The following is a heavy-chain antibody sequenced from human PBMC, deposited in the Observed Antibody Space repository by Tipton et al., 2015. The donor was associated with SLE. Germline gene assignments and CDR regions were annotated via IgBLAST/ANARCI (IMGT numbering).Heavy chain of an antibody. CDR3: ARDRTGGAGFDY. D-gene: IGHD1-1*01. CDR2: IYYSGST. J-gene: IGHJ4*02. CDR1: GGSISSYY. V-gene: IGHV4-59*01. Sequence: LRLSCTVSGGSISSYYWGWIRQPPGKGLQWIGYIYYSGSTNYNPSLKSRVTISVDTSKKQFSLKLSSVTAADTAVYYCARDRTGGAGFDYWGQGTLVTVSS.